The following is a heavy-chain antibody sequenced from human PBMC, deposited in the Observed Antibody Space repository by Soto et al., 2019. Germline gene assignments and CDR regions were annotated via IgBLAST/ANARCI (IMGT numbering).Heavy chain of an antibody. CDR2: IIPVLGPA. V-gene: IGHV1-69*06. CDR3: ARTITMILLAPAH. CDR1: GVTFNTFA. D-gene: IGHD3-22*01. J-gene: IGHJ4*02. Sequence: QVQLVQSGAEVKKPGSSVKVSCKTSGVTFNTFAISWVRQAPGQGLEYMGGIIPVLGPANYAQRFQGRVTITADKSTTTAYLELRSLRSDDTAVYYCARTITMILLAPAHWGQGTLVTVSS.